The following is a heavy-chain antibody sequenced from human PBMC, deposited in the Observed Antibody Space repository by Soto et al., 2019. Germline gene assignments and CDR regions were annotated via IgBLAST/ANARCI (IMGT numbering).Heavy chain of an antibody. CDR1: GGSMSSYY. J-gene: IGHJ4*02. CDR2: TSYSGST. CDR3: ARADPDASVGY. D-gene: IGHD2-15*01. V-gene: IGHV4-59*01. Sequence: WETLSLTCTVSGGSMSSYYWTWLRQSPGRGLEWIGYTSYSGSTYYNPSLKSRVTISADTSKNQFSLRMNSMIAADTAVYYCARADPDASVGYWGQGTLVTVSS.